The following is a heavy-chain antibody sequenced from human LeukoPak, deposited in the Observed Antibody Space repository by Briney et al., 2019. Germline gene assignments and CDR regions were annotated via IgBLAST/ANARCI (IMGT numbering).Heavy chain of an antibody. CDR1: GYSISSGGYY. V-gene: IGHV4-31*03. CDR3: ARVETTMIRY. J-gene: IGHJ4*02. Sequence: PSETLSLTCTVSGYSISSGGYYWPGIGQDPGKGLEWIGYIYYSGNTFYNPALKRRTTKAVDTSKTQFSLTLRSVTAADTAVYYCARVETTMIRYWGQGTLVAVSS. CDR2: IYYSGNT. D-gene: IGHD3-16*01.